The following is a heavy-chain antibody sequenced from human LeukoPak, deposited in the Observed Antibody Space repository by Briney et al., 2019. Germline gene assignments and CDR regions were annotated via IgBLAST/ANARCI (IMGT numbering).Heavy chain of an antibody. J-gene: IGHJ5*02. CDR1: VGTFSSYT. CDR2: IIPIFGTA. Sequence: SVKVSCKASVGTFSSYTISWVRQAPGQGLEWMGGIIPIFGTANYAQKFQGRVTITADESTSTAYMELSSLRSEDTAVYYCARAGYCSGGSCYLTGASDRWFDPWGQGTLVTVSS. CDR3: ARAGYCSGGSCYLTGASDRWFDP. D-gene: IGHD2-15*01. V-gene: IGHV1-69*01.